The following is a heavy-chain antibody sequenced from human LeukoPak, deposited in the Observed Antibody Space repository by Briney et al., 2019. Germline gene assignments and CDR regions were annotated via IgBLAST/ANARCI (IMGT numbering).Heavy chain of an antibody. D-gene: IGHD2-21*01. CDR3: VRLGLLHQTDY. V-gene: IGHV5-51*01. CDR1: GYSFNTYW. Sequence: GESLKISCKGSGYSFNTYWIGWVRQMPGKGLEWMGIIYPGDSDTRYSPSFQGQVTISADKSISTAYLQWSSPKASDTAMYYCVRLGLLHQTDYWGQGTLVTVPS. CDR2: IYPGDSDT. J-gene: IGHJ4*02.